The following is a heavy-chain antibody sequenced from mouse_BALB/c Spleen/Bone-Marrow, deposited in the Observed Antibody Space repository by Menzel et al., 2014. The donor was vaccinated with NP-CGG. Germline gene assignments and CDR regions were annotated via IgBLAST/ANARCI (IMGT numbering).Heavy chain of an antibody. J-gene: IGHJ3*01. CDR2: IRLKSNNYAT. Sequence: EVQLVESGGGLAQPGGSMKLSCVASGFTFSNYWMNWVRQSPEKGLEWVAEIRLKSNNYATHYAESVKGRFTISRDDSKSSVYLQMNNLRAEGTGIYYCTTGFAYWGQGTLVTVSA. CDR1: GFTFSNYW. V-gene: IGHV6-6*02. CDR3: TTGFAY.